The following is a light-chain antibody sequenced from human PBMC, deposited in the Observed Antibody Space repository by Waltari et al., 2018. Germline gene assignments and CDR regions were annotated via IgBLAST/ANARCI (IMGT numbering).Light chain of an antibody. V-gene: IGLV2-23*02. J-gene: IGLJ2*01. CDR3: CSYAGSSTFVV. CDR2: EVI. Sequence: QSALTQPASVSASPGQSITISCTATSSAVGTYNLVPWYQQPPGKAPKLMIYEVIKRPSGVSNRFSGSKSGNTASLTISGLLAEDEADYYCCSYAGSSTFVVFGGGTKLTVL. CDR1: SSAVGTYNL.